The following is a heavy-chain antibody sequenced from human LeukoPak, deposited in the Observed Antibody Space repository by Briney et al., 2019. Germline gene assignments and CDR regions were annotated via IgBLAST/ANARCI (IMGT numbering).Heavy chain of an antibody. CDR2: IWSGGINK. CDR1: GFTFSSYG. V-gene: IGHV3-33*01. CDR3: ARGTFYGGNSPFAFDI. D-gene: IGHD4-23*01. Sequence: PGGSLRLSCAASGFTFSSYGMHWVRQAPGKGLEWVAVIWSGGINKYYADSAKGRFTISRDNSKNTLYFQMNSLRAEDTAVYYCARGTFYGGNSPFAFDIWGQGTMVTVSS. J-gene: IGHJ3*02.